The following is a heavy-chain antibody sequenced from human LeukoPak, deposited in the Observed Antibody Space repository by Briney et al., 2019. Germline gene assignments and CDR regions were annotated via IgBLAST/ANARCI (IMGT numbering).Heavy chain of an antibody. D-gene: IGHD3-9*01. CDR2: IYHSGGT. V-gene: IGHV4-38-2*02. CDR3: SRVRADYDILTGTAGLTSVDY. Sequence: SETLSLTCTVSGYSISSGYYWGWIRQPPGKGLEWIGSIYHSGGTSYNPSLKSRVTISVDTSKNQFSLKLSSVTAADTAVYYCSRVRADYDILTGTAGLTSVDYWGQGTLVTVSS. J-gene: IGHJ4*02. CDR1: GYSISSGYY.